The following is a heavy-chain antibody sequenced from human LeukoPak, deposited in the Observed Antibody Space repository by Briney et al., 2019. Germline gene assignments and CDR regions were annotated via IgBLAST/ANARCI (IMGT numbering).Heavy chain of an antibody. Sequence: VKVSCKASGYIFTGYFMHWIRQAPGQGLEWMGWINPNSGGTNYAQKFQGSVTMTTDTSITTAYMEVNRLTSDDMAVYYCTRGPSCGGDCLDAFDIWGQGTMIAVSS. CDR1: GYIFTGYF. V-gene: IGHV1-2*04. CDR3: TRGPSCGGDCLDAFDI. J-gene: IGHJ3*02. CDR2: INPNSGGT. D-gene: IGHD2-21*01.